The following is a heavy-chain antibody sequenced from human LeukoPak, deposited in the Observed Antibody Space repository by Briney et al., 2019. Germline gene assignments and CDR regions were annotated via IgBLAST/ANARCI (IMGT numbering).Heavy chain of an antibody. CDR2: IYYSGST. Sequence: SETLSLTCTVSGGSINGYYWSWIRQPPGKGLEWIGYIYYSGSTNYNPSLKSRVTISVDTSKNQFSLKLSSVTAADTAVYYCARTGYSSGWYFDYWGQGTLVTVSS. J-gene: IGHJ4*02. D-gene: IGHD6-19*01. CDR3: ARTGYSSGWYFDY. V-gene: IGHV4-59*01. CDR1: GGSINGYY.